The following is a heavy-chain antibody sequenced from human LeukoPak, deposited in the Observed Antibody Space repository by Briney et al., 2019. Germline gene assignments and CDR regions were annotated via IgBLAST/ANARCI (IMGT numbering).Heavy chain of an antibody. D-gene: IGHD1-7*01. V-gene: IGHV3-66*01. CDR1: GFTFSDHY. CDR3: ARGPYNWNYPRGPLDY. Sequence: PGGSLRLSCAASGFTFSDHYMDWVRQAPGKGLEWVSVICGGDNTYYADSVKGRFTISRDNSKNTLYLQMNSLRAEDTAVYYCARGPYNWNYPRGPLDYWGQGTLVTVSS. CDR2: ICGGDNT. J-gene: IGHJ4*02.